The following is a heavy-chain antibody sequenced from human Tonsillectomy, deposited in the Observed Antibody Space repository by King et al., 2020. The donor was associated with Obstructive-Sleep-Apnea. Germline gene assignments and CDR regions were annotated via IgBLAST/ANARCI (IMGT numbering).Heavy chain of an antibody. CDR3: AGQDIVVVPAAMARGWFDP. CDR1: GGSISSYY. V-gene: IGHV4-59*08. CDR2: IYYSGST. J-gene: IGHJ5*02. D-gene: IGHD2-2*01. Sequence: VQLQESGPGLVKPSETLSLTCTVSGGSISSYYWSWIRQPPGKGLEWIGYIYYSGSTNYNPSLKSRVTISVDTSKNQFSLKLSSVTAADTAVYYCAGQDIVVVPAAMARGWFDPWGQGTLVTVSS.